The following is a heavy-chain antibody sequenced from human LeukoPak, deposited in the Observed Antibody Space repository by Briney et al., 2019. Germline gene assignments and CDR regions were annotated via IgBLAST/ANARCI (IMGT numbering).Heavy chain of an antibody. J-gene: IGHJ5*02. Sequence: ASVKVSCKASGYTFTSYAMNWVRQAPGQGLEWMGWINTNTGNPTYAQGSTGRFVFSLDTSVSTAYLQICSLKAEDTAVYYCARVYGDYEEFWFDPWGQGTLVTVSS. CDR2: INTNTGNP. D-gene: IGHD4-17*01. CDR3: ARVYGDYEEFWFDP. V-gene: IGHV7-4-1*01. CDR1: GYTFTSYA.